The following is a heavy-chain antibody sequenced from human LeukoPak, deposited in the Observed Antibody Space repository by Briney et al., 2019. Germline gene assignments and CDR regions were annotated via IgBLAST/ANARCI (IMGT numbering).Heavy chain of an antibody. J-gene: IGHJ2*01. CDR1: GGSISSRNW. V-gene: IGHV4-4*02. CDR3: ARGWSGWDWYFDL. CDR2: IYHSGST. Sequence: PSGTLSLTCAVSGGSISSRNWWSWVRQPPGKGLEWIGEIYHSGSTNYNPSLKSRVTISVDKSKNQFSLKLSSVTAADTAVYYCARGWSGWDWYFDLWGRGTLVTVSS. D-gene: IGHD3-3*01.